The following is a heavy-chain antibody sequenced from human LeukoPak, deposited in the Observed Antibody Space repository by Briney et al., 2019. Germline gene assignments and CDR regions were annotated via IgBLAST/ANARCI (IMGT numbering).Heavy chain of an antibody. J-gene: IGHJ6*02. D-gene: IGHD6-13*01. V-gene: IGHV1-8*02. CDR3: ATDLIAAAYYGMDV. Sequence: ASVKVSCKASGGTFSSYAISWVRRAPGQGLEWMGWMNPNSGNTGYAQKFQGRVTMTEDTSTDTAYMELSSLRSEDTAVYYCATDLIAAAYYGMDVWGQGTTVTVSS. CDR2: MNPNSGNT. CDR1: GGTFSSYA.